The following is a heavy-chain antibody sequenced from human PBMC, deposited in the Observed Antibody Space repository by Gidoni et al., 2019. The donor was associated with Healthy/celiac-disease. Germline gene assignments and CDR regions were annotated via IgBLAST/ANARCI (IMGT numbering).Heavy chain of an antibody. CDR1: GGSISSYY. V-gene: IGHV4-59*01. Sequence: QVQLQESGPGLVKPSETLSLPCTVSGGSISSYYWSWIRQPPGKGLEWIGYIYYSGSTNYNPFLKSRVTISVDTSKNQFSLKLSSVTAADTAVYYCARDLGYCSGGSCYPDYGMDVWGQGTTVTVSS. CDR2: IYYSGST. J-gene: IGHJ6*02. CDR3: ARDLGYCSGGSCYPDYGMDV. D-gene: IGHD2-15*01.